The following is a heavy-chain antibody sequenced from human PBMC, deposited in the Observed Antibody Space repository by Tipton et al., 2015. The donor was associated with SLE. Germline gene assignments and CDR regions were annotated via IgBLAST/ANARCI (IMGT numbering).Heavy chain of an antibody. CDR1: GFSLKSYT. CDR3: SRDLITVPKWGCSDH. V-gene: IGHV3-48*01. CDR2: ISSDGSTI. J-gene: IGHJ4*02. Sequence: SLRLSCAASGFSLKSYTMNWVRQAPGKGLEWVSYISSDGSTIYYADSVRGRFTISIDNAENSLYLQMNSLRVEDTAVYYWSRDLITVPKWGCSDHWVQGTLVRVSS. D-gene: IGHD7-27*01.